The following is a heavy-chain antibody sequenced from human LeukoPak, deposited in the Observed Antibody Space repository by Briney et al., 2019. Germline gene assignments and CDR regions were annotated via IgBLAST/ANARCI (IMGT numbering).Heavy chain of an antibody. CDR1: GFTFRDYW. J-gene: IGHJ3*02. CDR2: ISGSGGST. CDR3: AKSLPHFWSGYGPRSDAFDI. V-gene: IGHV3-23*01. Sequence: PGGSLRLSCAASGFTFRDYWMSWVRQAPGKGLEWVSAISGSGGSTYYADSVKGRFTISRDNSKNTLYLQMNSLRAEDTAVYYCAKSLPHFWSGYGPRSDAFDIWGQGTMVTVSS. D-gene: IGHD3-3*02.